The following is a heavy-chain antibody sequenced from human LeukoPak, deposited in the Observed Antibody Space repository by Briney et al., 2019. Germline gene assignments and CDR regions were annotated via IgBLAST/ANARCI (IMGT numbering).Heavy chain of an antibody. V-gene: IGHV1-18*01. D-gene: IGHD2-2*01. J-gene: IGHJ6*03. Sequence: ASVKVSCKASGYTFTNYGISWVRQAPGQGLEWMGWISAYNGNTNYAQKLQGRGTMTTDTSTSTAYMELRSLRSDDTAVYYCARDIVVVPAATHYSYYMDVWGKGTTVTVSS. CDR1: GYTFTNYG. CDR2: ISAYNGNT. CDR3: ARDIVVVPAATHYSYYMDV.